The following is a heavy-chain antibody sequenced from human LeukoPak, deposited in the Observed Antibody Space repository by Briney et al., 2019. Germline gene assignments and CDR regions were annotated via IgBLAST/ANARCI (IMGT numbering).Heavy chain of an antibody. V-gene: IGHV4-59*01. Sequence: PSETLSLTCTVSGASIRNYFWSWIRQPPGKGLEWIGYIYSSRSTNYNPSLESRVTMSVDTSKNQFSLSLNSVTAADTAVYYCAREDYYDSGSNDYWGQGTLVTVSS. CDR2: IYSSRST. CDR3: AREDYYDSGSNDY. CDR1: GASIRNYF. J-gene: IGHJ4*02. D-gene: IGHD3-22*01.